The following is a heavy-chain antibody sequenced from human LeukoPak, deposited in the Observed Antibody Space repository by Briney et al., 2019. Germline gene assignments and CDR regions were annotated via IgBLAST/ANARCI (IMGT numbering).Heavy chain of an antibody. Sequence: GGSLRLSCAASGFIFSSYPMSWVRQAPGKGLEWVSAISGTAENTYYADSVKGRFSISRDNSRNTVHLQMNSLRPEDTAVYYCAREDVVLVDAVRYYYYGMDVWGQGTTVTVSS. CDR1: GFIFSSYP. D-gene: IGHD2-8*01. CDR2: ISGTAENT. J-gene: IGHJ6*02. V-gene: IGHV3-23*01. CDR3: AREDVVLVDAVRYYYYGMDV.